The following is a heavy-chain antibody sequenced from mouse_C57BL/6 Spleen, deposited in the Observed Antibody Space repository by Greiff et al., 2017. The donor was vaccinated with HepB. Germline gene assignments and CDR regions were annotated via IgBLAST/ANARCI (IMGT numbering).Heavy chain of an antibody. CDR1: GYAFSSSW. D-gene: IGHD1-1*01. Sequence: QVQLQQSGPELVKPGASVKISCKASGYAFSSSWMNWVKQRPGKGLEWIGRIYPGDGDTNYNGKFKGKATLTADKSSSTAYRQLSSLTSEDSAVYFCARGIYYGSSRGYFDVWGTGTTVTVSS. CDR2: IYPGDGDT. CDR3: ARGIYYGSSRGYFDV. V-gene: IGHV1-82*01. J-gene: IGHJ1*03.